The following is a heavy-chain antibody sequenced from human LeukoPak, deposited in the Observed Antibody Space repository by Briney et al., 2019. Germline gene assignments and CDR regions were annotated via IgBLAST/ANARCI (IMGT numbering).Heavy chain of an antibody. J-gene: IGHJ4*02. CDR3: ANGPWRY. Sequence: GGSLRLSCAASGFTFSSYGMHWVRQAPGKGLEWVTVISYDGSNKYYADSVKGRFTISRDNSKNTLYLQMNSLRAEDTAVYYCANGPWRYWGQGTLVTVSS. V-gene: IGHV3-30*18. CDR1: GFTFSSYG. CDR2: ISYDGSNK.